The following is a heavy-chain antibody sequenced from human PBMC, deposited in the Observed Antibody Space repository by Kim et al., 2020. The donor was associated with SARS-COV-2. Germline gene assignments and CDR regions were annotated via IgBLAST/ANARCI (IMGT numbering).Heavy chain of an antibody. Sequence: GWSLRLSCATSGFTFSAYDMNWVRQAPRKGLEWLSFITKTSGTIYYAASVQGRFTISRDNAKNSLYLQMNSLRDDDTALYYCVRDRLGGAFDFWGQGTVV. J-gene: IGHJ3*01. D-gene: IGHD3-16*01. CDR3: VRDRLGGAFDF. CDR1: GFTFSAYD. CDR2: ITKTSGTI. V-gene: IGHV3-48*02.